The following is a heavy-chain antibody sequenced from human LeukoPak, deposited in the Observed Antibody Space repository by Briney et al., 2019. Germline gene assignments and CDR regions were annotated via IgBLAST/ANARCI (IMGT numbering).Heavy chain of an antibody. J-gene: IGHJ4*02. CDR1: GYTFTSNY. CDR3: AREGAYYYDSSGYYRFDY. V-gene: IGHV1-46*01. CDR2: ISPSGGST. Sequence: ASVKVSCKAFGYTFTSNYMHWVRQAPGQGPEWMGVISPSGGSTTYAQKFQGRVTLTRDTSISTAYMELSRLRSDDTAVYYCAREGAYYYDSSGYYRFDYWGQGTLVTVSS. D-gene: IGHD3-22*01.